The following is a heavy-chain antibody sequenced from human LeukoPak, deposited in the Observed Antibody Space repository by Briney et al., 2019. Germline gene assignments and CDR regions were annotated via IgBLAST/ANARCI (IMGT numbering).Heavy chain of an antibody. V-gene: IGHV4-4*02. CDR3: ARDSNSGGYYYYMDV. CDR1: GGSISSSNW. J-gene: IGHJ6*03. D-gene: IGHD4-23*01. CDR2: IYHSGST. Sequence: PSETLSLTCAVSGGSISSSNWWSWVRQPPGKGLEWIGEIYHSGSTNYNPSLKSRVTISVDKSKNQFSLKLSSVTAADTAVYYCARDSNSGGYYYYMDVWGKGTTVTVSS.